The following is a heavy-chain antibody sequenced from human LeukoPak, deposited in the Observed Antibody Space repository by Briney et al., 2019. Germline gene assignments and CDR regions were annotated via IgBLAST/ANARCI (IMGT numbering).Heavy chain of an antibody. CDR1: GYTFTGSY. Sequence: GASVKVSCKASGYTFTGSYMHWVRQAPGQGLEWMGWINPSDGGTNYAQKLQGRVTMTTDTSTSTAYMELRSLRSDDTAVYYCARDLHLTWFGELPIGDYWGQGTLVTVSS. D-gene: IGHD3-10*01. V-gene: IGHV1-2*02. J-gene: IGHJ4*02. CDR2: INPSDGGT. CDR3: ARDLHLTWFGELPIGDY.